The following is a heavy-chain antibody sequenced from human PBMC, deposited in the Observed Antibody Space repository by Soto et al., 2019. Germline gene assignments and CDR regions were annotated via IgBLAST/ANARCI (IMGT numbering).Heavy chain of an antibody. D-gene: IGHD3-3*01. J-gene: IGHJ4*02. V-gene: IGHV3-23*01. CDR2: ISGSGGST. CDR1: GFTFSSYA. CDR3: AKDNMEWLLSGPSYFDY. Sequence: SWGSLRLSCAASGFTFSSYAVSWVRQAPGKGLEWVSAISGSGGSTYYADSVKGRFTISRDNSKNTLYLQMNSLRAEDTAVYYCAKDNMEWLLSGPSYFDYWGQGTLVTVSS.